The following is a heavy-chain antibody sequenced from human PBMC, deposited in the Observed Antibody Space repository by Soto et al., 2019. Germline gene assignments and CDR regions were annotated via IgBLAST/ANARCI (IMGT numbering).Heavy chain of an antibody. D-gene: IGHD5-18*01. V-gene: IGHV1-8*01. CDR3: ARESSYGLVY. CDR2: MNPNTGNT. Sequence: GASVKVSCKASGYTFTSYDINWVRQATGQGLEWMGWMNPNTGNTAYAQKFQGRVTMTRNTSISTAYMELSSLRSEDTAAYYCARESSYGLVYWGQGTLVTVSS. CDR1: GYTFTSYD. J-gene: IGHJ4*02.